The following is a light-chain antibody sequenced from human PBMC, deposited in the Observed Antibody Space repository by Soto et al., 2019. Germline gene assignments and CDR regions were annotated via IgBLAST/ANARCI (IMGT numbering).Light chain of an antibody. CDR1: QSVSSIY. CDR3: PQYGSSPLT. J-gene: IGKJ4*01. Sequence: EIVLTQSPGTLSLSPGERATLSCRASQSVSSIYLAWYQQRPGQAPRLLIYGASSRATGIPDRFSGSGSGTDFTLTINRLEPEDFAVYSCPQYGSSPLTFGGGTKVEI. CDR2: GAS. V-gene: IGKV3-20*01.